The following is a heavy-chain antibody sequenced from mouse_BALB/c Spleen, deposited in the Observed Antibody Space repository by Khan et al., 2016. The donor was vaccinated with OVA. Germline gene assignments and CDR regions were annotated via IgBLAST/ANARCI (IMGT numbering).Heavy chain of an antibody. V-gene: IGHV9-3-1*01. CDR1: GYTFTNYG. CDR3: ASGGYWCFTV. CDR2: INTYTGEP. J-gene: IGHJ1*01. Sequence: QIQLVQSGPELKKPGETVKISCKASGYTFTNYGMNWVKQAPGKGLKWMGWINTYTGEPTYADDFKGRFAFSSENSASTAYLQINNLKNEDTATYCCASGGYWCFTVWGEGTTVTVSS. D-gene: IGHD1-1*02.